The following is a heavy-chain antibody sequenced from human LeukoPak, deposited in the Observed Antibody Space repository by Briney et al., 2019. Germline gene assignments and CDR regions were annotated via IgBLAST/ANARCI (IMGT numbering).Heavy chain of an antibody. CDR2: IYTSGST. D-gene: IGHD3-3*01. Sequence: SETLSLTCTVSGGSISSYYWSWIRQPAGKGLEWIGRIYTSGSTNYNPSLKSRVTMSVDTSKNQFSLKLSSVTAAGTAVYYCAREGFYDFWSGNWFDPWGQGTLVTVSS. CDR3: AREGFYDFWSGNWFDP. CDR1: GGSISSYY. J-gene: IGHJ5*02. V-gene: IGHV4-4*07.